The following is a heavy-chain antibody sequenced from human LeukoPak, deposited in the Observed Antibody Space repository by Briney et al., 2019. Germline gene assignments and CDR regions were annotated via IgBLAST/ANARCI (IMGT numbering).Heavy chain of an antibody. J-gene: IGHJ3*02. D-gene: IGHD3-22*01. V-gene: IGHV3-30*04. CDR1: GFTFSSYA. CDR2: ISYDGSNK. CDR3: ARDSYYYDSSGPAGMFDT. Sequence: GGSLRLSCAASGFTFSSYAMHWVRQAPGKGLEWVAVISYDGSNKYYADSVKGRFTISRDNSKNTLYLQMNSLRAEDTAVYYCARDSYYYDSSGPAGMFDTWGQGTMVTVSS.